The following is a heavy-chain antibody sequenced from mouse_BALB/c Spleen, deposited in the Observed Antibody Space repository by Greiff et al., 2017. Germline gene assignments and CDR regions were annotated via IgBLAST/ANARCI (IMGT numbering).Heavy chain of an antibody. J-gene: IGHJ3*01. CDR3: ATYGYDAGFAY. D-gene: IGHD2-2*01. CDR2: IDPANGNT. CDR1: GFNIKDTY. Sequence: VQLQQSGAELVKPGASVKLSCTASGFNIKDTYMHWVKQRPEQGLEWIGRIDPANGNTKYDPKFQGKATITADTSSNTAYLQLSSLTSEDTAVYYCATYGYDAGFAYWGQGTLVTVSA. V-gene: IGHV14-3*02.